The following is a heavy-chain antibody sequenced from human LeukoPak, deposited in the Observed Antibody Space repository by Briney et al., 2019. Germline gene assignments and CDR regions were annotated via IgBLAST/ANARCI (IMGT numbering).Heavy chain of an antibody. D-gene: IGHD4-11*01. J-gene: IGHJ5*02. CDR1: GFSFSDFG. V-gene: IGHV3-21*06. Sequence: GGSLRLSCAASGFSFSDFGMGWVRQAPGKRLEWVSSIFGSRDSISYANSVKGRFTISRDNAENSLYLHMDSLRVEDTAVYYCTRGMDHINYAWFDPWGQGTLVIVSS. CDR3: TRGMDHINYAWFDP. CDR2: IFGSRDSI.